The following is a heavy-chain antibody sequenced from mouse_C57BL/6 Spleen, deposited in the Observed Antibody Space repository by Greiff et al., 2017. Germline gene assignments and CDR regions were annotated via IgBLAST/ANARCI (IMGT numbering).Heavy chain of an antibody. Sequence: EVKLMESGGGLVKPGGSLKLSCAASGFTFSSYAMSWVRQTPEKRLEWVATISDGGSYTYYPDNVKGRFTISRDNAKNNLYLQMSHLKSEDTAMYYCARGDDYDGGLDYWGQGTTLTVSS. V-gene: IGHV5-4*03. CDR3: ARGDDYDGGLDY. CDR2: ISDGGSYT. J-gene: IGHJ2*01. CDR1: GFTFSSYA. D-gene: IGHD2-4*01.